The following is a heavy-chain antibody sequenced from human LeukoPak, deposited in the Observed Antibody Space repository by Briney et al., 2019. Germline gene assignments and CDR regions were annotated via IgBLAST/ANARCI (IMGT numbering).Heavy chain of an antibody. CDR2: ISAYNGNT. J-gene: IGHJ4*02. V-gene: IGHV1-18*04. D-gene: IGHD5-18*01. Sequence: ASVKVSCKASGYTFTSCGISWGRQAPGQGLEWMGWISAYNGNTNYAQKLQGRVTMTTDTSTSTAYMELRSLRSDDTAVYYCARSGDSYGTGDYWGQGTLVTVSS. CDR3: ARSGDSYGTGDY. CDR1: GYTFTSCG.